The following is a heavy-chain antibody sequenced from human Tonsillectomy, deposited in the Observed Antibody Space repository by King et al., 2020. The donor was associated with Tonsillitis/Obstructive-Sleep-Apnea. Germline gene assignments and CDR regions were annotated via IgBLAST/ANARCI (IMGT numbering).Heavy chain of an antibody. CDR2: ISYDGSNK. CDR3: ARDHHGSGPEALYYFDY. CDR1: GFTFSTYA. D-gene: IGHD3-10*01. Sequence: VQLVESGGGVVQPGRSLRLSCAASGFTFSTYAMHWVRQAPGKGLEWVAVISYDGSNKYYADSVKGRFTISRDNSKNTLYLQMNSLRAEDTAVYYCARDHHGSGPEALYYFDYWGQGILVTVSS. V-gene: IGHV3-30*04. J-gene: IGHJ4*02.